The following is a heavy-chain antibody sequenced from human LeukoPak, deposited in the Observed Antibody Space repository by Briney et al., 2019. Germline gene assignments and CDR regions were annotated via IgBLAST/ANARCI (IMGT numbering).Heavy chain of an antibody. CDR2: IYYSGST. Sequence: SETLSLTCTVSGGSISSYYWSWIRQPPGKGLEWIGYIYYSGSTNYNPSLKSRVTISVDTSKNQFSLKLSSVTAADTAVYYCARWRDYYGSGSYRMEYDFDYWGQGTLVTVSS. J-gene: IGHJ4*02. D-gene: IGHD3-10*01. CDR3: ARWRDYYGSGSYRMEYDFDY. CDR1: GGSISSYY. V-gene: IGHV4-59*01.